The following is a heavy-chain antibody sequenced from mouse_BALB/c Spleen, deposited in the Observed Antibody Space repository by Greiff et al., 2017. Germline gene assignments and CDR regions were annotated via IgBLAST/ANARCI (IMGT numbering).Heavy chain of an antibody. Sequence: QVQLQQPGAELVRPGASVKLSCKASGYTFTSYWINWVKQRPGQGLEWIGNIYPSDSYTNYNQKFKDKATLTVDKSSSTAYMQLSSPTSEDSAVYYCTRWKYGNGYWYFDVWGAGTTVTVSS. CDR3: TRWKYGNGYWYFDV. J-gene: IGHJ1*01. V-gene: IGHV1-69*02. CDR1: GYTFTSYW. D-gene: IGHD2-10*02. CDR2: IYPSDSYT.